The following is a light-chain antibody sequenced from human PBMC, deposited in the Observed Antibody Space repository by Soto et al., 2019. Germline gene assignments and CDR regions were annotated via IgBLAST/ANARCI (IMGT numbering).Light chain of an antibody. CDR2: GAS. Sequence: DIVMTQSPATLSVSPGERATLTCRASQSVSSSLAWYQHKPGQAPRLLIYGASNRATGIPARFSGSGSGTEFTLTSSRLQSEDSASYYCQKYSTRYTFGQGTKLEIK. CDR3: QKYSTRYT. CDR1: QSVSSS. V-gene: IGKV3D-15*01. J-gene: IGKJ2*01.